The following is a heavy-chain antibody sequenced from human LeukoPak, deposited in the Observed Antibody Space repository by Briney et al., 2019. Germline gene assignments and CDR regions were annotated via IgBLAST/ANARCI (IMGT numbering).Heavy chain of an antibody. CDR2: ISAYNGNT. D-gene: IGHD3-3*01. Sequence: GASVKVSCKASGYTFTSYGISWVRQAPGQGLEWMGWISAYNGNTNYAQKLQGRVTMTTDTSTSTAYMELRSLRSDDTAVYYCARDLYDFWSGYYPPLGDAFDIWGQGTMVTVSS. V-gene: IGHV1-18*01. CDR3: ARDLYDFWSGYYPPLGDAFDI. J-gene: IGHJ3*02. CDR1: GYTFTSYG.